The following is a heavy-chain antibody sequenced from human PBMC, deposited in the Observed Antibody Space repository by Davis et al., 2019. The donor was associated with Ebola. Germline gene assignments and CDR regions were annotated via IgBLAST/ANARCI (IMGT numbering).Heavy chain of an antibody. CDR2: IKSDGSST. V-gene: IGHV3-74*01. CDR1: GFTSSSYW. D-gene: IGHD6-19*01. CDR3: ARDIAVAGTIGFDY. Sequence: HTGGSLRLSCVASGFTSSSYWMHWVRQAPGKGLVWVSLIKSDGSSTRYADSVKSRFTISRDNAKNTLYLQMNSLRPEDTAVYYCARDIAVAGTIGFDYWGQGTLVTVSS. J-gene: IGHJ4*02.